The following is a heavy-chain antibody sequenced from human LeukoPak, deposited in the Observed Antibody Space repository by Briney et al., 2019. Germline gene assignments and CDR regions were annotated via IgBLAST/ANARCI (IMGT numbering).Heavy chain of an antibody. J-gene: IGHJ4*02. CDR2: ISYDGSNK. Sequence: RGSLRLSCSASGFPFSSYAMHWVRQAPGKGLEWVAVISYDGSNKYYADSVKGRFTISRDNSKNTLYLQMNSLRAEDTAVYYCAKDQTGYYDILTGYYLGLGNIDYWGQGTLVTVSS. V-gene: IGHV3-30*04. CDR1: GFPFSSYA. D-gene: IGHD3-9*01. CDR3: AKDQTGYYDILTGYYLGLGNIDY.